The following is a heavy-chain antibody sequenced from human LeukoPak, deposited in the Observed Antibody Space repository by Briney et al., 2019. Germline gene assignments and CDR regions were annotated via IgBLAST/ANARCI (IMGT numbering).Heavy chain of an antibody. D-gene: IGHD2-2*02. CDR3: AREYTPERGSAFDI. V-gene: IGHV1-69*05. CDR1: GDTFSSYA. CDR2: IIPIFGTT. J-gene: IGHJ3*02. Sequence: SVKVSCKASGDTFSSYAITWVRQAPGQGLEWMGGIIPIFGTTNYAQKFQGRVTITTDEATSTAYMELSSLKSEDTAVYYCAREYTPERGSAFDIWGQGTMVTVSS.